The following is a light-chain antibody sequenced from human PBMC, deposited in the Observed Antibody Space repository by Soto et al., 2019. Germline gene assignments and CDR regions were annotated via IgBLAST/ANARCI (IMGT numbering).Light chain of an antibody. CDR3: QQYHRYST. Sequence: DIQMTQAPSTISASVGDRVTITCRASQSINAWLAWYQQKPGKDPKLLIYDVSTLDSGVPSRFSGSASGTEFTLTISSLESDDFATYYCQQYHRYSTFGQGTRVDIK. CDR1: QSINAW. J-gene: IGKJ1*01. V-gene: IGKV1-5*01. CDR2: DVS.